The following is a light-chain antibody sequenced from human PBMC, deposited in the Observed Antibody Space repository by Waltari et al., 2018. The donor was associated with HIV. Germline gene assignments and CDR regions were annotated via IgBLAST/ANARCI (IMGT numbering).Light chain of an antibody. J-gene: IGLJ3*02. CDR1: ALPKKY. CDR3: YSTDSSGNHRV. CDR2: VDT. V-gene: IGLV3-10*01. Sequence: SYELTQPPSVSVSPGQTARITCSGDALPKKYASWYQQKSGQAPVLVIYVDTKRPSGIPEVFSGSSSGTMATWTISGAQWEDEADYYCYSTDSSGNHRVFGGGTKLTVL.